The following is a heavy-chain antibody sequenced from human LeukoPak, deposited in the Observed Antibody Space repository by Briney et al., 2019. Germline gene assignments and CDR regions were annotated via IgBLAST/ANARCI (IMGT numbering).Heavy chain of an antibody. J-gene: IGHJ4*02. CDR3: ASGVGYLFPTN. D-gene: IGHD5-18*01. Sequence: PSETLSLTCAIYGGSFSGFYWSWIRQPPGKGLEWIGEVSLSGGAFYNPSLKSRVTISIDTSKQQFSLKLRSVAAADTAHYYCASGVGYLFPTNWGQGTLVTVSS. CDR1: GGSFSGFY. CDR2: VSLSGGA. V-gene: IGHV4-34*01.